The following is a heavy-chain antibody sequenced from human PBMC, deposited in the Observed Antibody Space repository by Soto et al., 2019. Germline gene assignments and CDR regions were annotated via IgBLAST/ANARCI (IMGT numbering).Heavy chain of an antibody. CDR1: GYSISNGYY. Sequence: SETLSLTCGVSGYSISNGYYWGWIRQPPGKGLQWIGSIYHSGFTYYNPSLKSRVTISVDTSKNQFSMKLNSVADADTAIYYCVRIASGRWFLDCSGQGTRVTVYS. CDR3: VRIASGRWFLDC. J-gene: IGHJ4*02. D-gene: IGHD3-10*01. CDR2: IYHSGFT. V-gene: IGHV4-38-2*01.